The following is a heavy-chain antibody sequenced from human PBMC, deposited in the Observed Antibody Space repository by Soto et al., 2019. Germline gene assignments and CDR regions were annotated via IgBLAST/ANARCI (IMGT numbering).Heavy chain of an antibody. J-gene: IGHJ5*02. V-gene: IGHV1-18*01. CDR1: GYTFTSYG. Sequence: QVQLVQSGAEVKKPGASVKVSCKASGYTFTSYGISWLRQAPGQGLEWMGWISAYNGNTNYAQKLQGRVTMTTYTSTSTAYMELSSLRSDDTAVYYCARVGRRVGVPAAIEQNWFDPWGQGTLVTVSS. D-gene: IGHD2-2*01. CDR3: ARVGRRVGVPAAIEQNWFDP. CDR2: ISAYNGNT.